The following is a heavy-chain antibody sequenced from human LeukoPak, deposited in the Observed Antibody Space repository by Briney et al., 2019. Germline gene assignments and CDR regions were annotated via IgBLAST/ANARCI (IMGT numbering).Heavy chain of an antibody. CDR1: GYTFTSYG. J-gene: IGHJ4*02. D-gene: IGHD6-13*01. CDR3: ARGPSPSWPGGDY. CDR2: ISAYNGNT. V-gene: IGHV1-18*01. Sequence: GASVKVSCKASGYTFTSYGISWVRQAPGQGLEWMGWISAYNGNTNYAQKLQGRVTMTTDTSTSTVYMELSSLRSEDTAVYYCARGPSPSWPGGDYWGQGTLVTVSS.